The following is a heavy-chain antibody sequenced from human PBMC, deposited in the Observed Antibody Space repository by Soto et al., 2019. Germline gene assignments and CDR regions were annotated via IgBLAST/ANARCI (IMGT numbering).Heavy chain of an antibody. CDR1: GFSFSDHY. J-gene: IGHJ6*02. V-gene: IGHV3-72*01. CDR2: IRNKANSYTT. Sequence: EVQLVDSGGGLVQPGGSLRLSCAASGFSFSDHYTDWVRQAPGKGLEWVARIRNKANSYTTEHAASVKGRFTISRDDSKNSLYLQMNSLKTEDTAVYYCARVLTGSGMDVWGQGTTVTVSS. CDR3: ARVLTGSGMDV. D-gene: IGHD3-9*01.